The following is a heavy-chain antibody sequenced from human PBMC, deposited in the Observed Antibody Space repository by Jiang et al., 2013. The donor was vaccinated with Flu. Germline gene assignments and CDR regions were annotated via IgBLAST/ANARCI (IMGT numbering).Heavy chain of an antibody. CDR2: IYYSGST. V-gene: IGHV4-31*03. J-gene: IGHJ4*02. CDR1: GGSISSGGYY. D-gene: IGHD4-17*01. CDR3: ARVYGDYVDY. Sequence: TLSLMCTVSGGSISSGGYYWSWIRQHPGKGLEWIGYIYYSGSTYYNPSLKSRVTISVDTSKNQFSLKLSSVTAADTAVYYCARVYGDYVDYWGQGTLVTVSS.